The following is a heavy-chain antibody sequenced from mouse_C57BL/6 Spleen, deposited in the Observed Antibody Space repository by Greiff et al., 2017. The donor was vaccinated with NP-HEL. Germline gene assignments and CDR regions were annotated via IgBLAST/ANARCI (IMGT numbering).Heavy chain of an antibody. CDR1: EYEFPSYD. D-gene: IGHD1-1*01. V-gene: IGHV5-2*01. Sequence: EVQLVESGGGLVQPGESLKLSCESTEYEFPSYDMPWVRQTPEKRLELVAAINSDGGRTYYPDTIERRFILTRDNTKKTLYLQMSSLKSEDTALYYCASPTTTGGNYWGQGTTLTVSS. J-gene: IGHJ2*01. CDR3: ASPTTTGGNY. CDR2: INSDGGRT.